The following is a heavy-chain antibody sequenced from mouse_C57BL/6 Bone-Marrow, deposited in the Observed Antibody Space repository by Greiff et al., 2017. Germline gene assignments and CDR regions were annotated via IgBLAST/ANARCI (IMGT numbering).Heavy chain of an antibody. J-gene: IGHJ4*01. CDR3: ARSYVYDHYTMDY. Sequence: QVQLQQPGAELVKPGASVKLSCKASGYTFTNYWMHWVKQRPGQGLEWIGMMHPNGGSPAYNEKFKGGATLSVDNSSRTAYMELSSLTSEDSAVYYCARSYVYDHYTMDYWGQGTSVTVSS. CDR1: GYTFTNYW. D-gene: IGHD2-2*01. V-gene: IGHV1-64*01. CDR2: MHPNGGSP.